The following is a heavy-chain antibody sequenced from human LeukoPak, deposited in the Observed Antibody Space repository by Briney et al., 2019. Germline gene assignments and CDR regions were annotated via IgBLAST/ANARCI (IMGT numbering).Heavy chain of an antibody. CDR1: GFSFSTYW. V-gene: IGHV5-51*01. D-gene: IGHD6-13*01. Sequence: RGESLKISCKGSGFSFSTYWIGWVRQMPGKALEWMGIIYPGDSHTRYSPSFQGQVTMSADKSITTAYLQWSSLKASDTAMYYCARPRRPYSSSWYYFDYWGQGTLVTVSS. CDR2: IYPGDSHT. CDR3: ARPRRPYSSSWYYFDY. J-gene: IGHJ4*02.